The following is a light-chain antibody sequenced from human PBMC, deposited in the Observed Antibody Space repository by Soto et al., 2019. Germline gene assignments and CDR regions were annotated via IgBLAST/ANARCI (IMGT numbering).Light chain of an antibody. V-gene: IGKV1-39*01. CDR3: QQSYSTPQT. Sequence: DIQMTQYPSSLSASVGDRVTITCRASQSISSYLNWYQQKPGKAPKLLIYAASSLQSGVPSRFSGSGSGTDFTPTISSLQPEDFATYYCQQSYSTPQTFGQGTKVDIK. J-gene: IGKJ1*01. CDR2: AAS. CDR1: QSISSY.